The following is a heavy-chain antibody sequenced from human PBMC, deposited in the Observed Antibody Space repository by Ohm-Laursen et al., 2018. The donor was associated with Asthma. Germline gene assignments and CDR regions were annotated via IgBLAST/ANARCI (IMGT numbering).Heavy chain of an antibody. Sequence: SLRLSCAASGFTLSPYDMSWIRQAPGKGPEWVSYISSSGSTIYYADSVKGRFTISRDNAKNSLYLQMNSLRADDTAVYYCARDPPVTTVTTGEYFDFWGHGTPVTVSS. CDR1: GFTLSPYD. V-gene: IGHV3-11*01. D-gene: IGHD4-17*01. J-gene: IGHJ4*01. CDR3: ARDPPVTTVTTGEYFDF. CDR2: ISSSGSTI.